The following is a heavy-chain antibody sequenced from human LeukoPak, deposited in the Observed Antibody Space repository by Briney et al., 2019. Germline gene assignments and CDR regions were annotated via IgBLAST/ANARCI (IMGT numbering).Heavy chain of an antibody. CDR2: INPNSGGT. CDR1: GYTFTGYY. CDR3: ARDLVYYDSSGYPDY. J-gene: IGHJ4*02. V-gene: IGHV1-2*02. D-gene: IGHD3-22*01. Sequence: ASVKVSCKASGYTFTGYYMHWVRQAPGQALEWMGWINPNSGGTNYAQKFQGRVTMTRDTSISTAYMELSRLRSDDTAVYYCARDLVYYDSSGYPDYWGQGTLVTVSS.